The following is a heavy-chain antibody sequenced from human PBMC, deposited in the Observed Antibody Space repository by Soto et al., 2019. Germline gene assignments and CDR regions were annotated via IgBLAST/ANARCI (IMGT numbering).Heavy chain of an antibody. CDR1: GFSLTTSGVG. CDR2: IYWDDDK. J-gene: IGHJ5*02. CDR3: AHIPSYYQYDWFDP. Sequence: QITLKESGPTLVKPTQTLTLTCTFSGFSLTTSGVGVGWIRQPPGKALECLALIYWDDDKRYSPSLQSRLSLTKDTSKNQVVLTMTNMDPVDTATYYCAHIPSYYQYDWFDPWGQGTLVTVSS. V-gene: IGHV2-5*02. D-gene: IGHD3-10*01.